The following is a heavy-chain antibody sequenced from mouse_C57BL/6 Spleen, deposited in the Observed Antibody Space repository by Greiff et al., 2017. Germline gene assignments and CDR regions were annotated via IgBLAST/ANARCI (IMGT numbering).Heavy chain of an antibody. V-gene: IGHV1-81*01. D-gene: IGHD2-1*01. CDR1: GYTFTSYG. CDR3: AREDGNWYYFDY. J-gene: IGHJ2*01. CDR2: IYPRSGNT. Sequence: QVQLQQSGAELARPGASVKLSCKASGYTFTSYGISWVKQRTGQGLEWIGEIYPRSGNTYYNEKFKGKATLTADKSSSTAYMELRSLTSEDSAVYFCAREDGNWYYFDYWGQGTTLTVSS.